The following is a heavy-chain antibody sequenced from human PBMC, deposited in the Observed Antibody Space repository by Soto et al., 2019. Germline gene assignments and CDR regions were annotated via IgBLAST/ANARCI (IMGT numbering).Heavy chain of an antibody. J-gene: IGHJ4*02. Sequence: EVQLAESGGGLVQPGGSLRLSCAASGFTFSDHYMDWVRQAPGKGLEWVGRSRDKVHSHTTEYAASVKGRFTISRGDSENSLYLQMNSLKTEDTAVYYCARGVVSMGYFDYWGQGTLVTVSS. CDR1: GFTFSDHY. CDR3: ARGVVSMGYFDY. CDR2: SRDKVHSHTT. D-gene: IGHD5-12*01. V-gene: IGHV3-72*01.